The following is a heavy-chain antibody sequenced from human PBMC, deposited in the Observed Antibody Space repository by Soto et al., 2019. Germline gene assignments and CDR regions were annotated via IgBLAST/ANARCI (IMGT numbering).Heavy chain of an antibody. Sequence: QVQLQESGPGLVKPSQTLSLTCTVSGGSISSGGYYWSWIRQHPGKGLEWIGYIFYSGNTYYTPSLNSRVTISVDTSKNQFSLKLSSVTAADTAVYYCARATYYYDSSGYSDRVLDYWGQGTLVTVSS. D-gene: IGHD3-22*01. CDR3: ARATYYYDSSGYSDRVLDY. CDR1: GGSISSGGYY. V-gene: IGHV4-31*03. CDR2: IFYSGNT. J-gene: IGHJ4*02.